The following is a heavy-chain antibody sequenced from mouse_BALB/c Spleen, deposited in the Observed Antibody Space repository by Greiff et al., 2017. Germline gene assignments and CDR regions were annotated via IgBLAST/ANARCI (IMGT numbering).Heavy chain of an antibody. CDR2: IWAGGST. V-gene: IGHV2-9*02. Sequence: VKLMESGPGLVAPSQSLSITCTVSGFSLTSYGVHWVRQPPGKGLEWLGVIWAGGSTNYNSALMSRLSISKDNSKSQVFLKMNSLQTDDTAMYYCAREGNYYGSRDYAMDYWGQGTSVTVSS. CDR3: AREGNYYGSRDYAMDY. CDR1: GFSLTSYG. J-gene: IGHJ4*01. D-gene: IGHD1-1*01.